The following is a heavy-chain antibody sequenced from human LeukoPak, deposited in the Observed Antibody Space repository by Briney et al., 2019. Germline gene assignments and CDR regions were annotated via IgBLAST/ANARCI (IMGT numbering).Heavy chain of an antibody. Sequence: TSETLSLTCTVSGGSISSYYWSWIRQPPGKGLEWIGYIYYSGSTNYTPSLKSRVTISVDTSKNQFSLKLSSVTAADTAVYYCAREMVRGANPPPFFDYWGQGTLVTVSS. V-gene: IGHV4-59*01. CDR2: IYYSGST. CDR1: GGSISSYY. D-gene: IGHD3-10*01. J-gene: IGHJ4*02. CDR3: AREMVRGANPPPFFDY.